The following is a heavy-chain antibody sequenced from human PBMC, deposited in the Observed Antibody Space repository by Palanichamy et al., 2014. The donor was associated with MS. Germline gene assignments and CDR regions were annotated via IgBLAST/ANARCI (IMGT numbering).Heavy chain of an antibody. CDR3: ARGRIHYDILTGDYTPYNMDV. CDR2: IIPIFGTP. V-gene: IGHV1-69*01. CDR1: GDTFSTYA. J-gene: IGHJ6*02. Sequence: QVQLVQSGAEVKKPGSSVKVSCKASGDTFSTYAISWVRQAPGQGLEWMGDIIPIFGTPNYAQKFQGRVTLTADESTSTVSMELSSLRSADTAMYYCARGRIHYDILTGDYTPYNMDVWGQGTTVTVPS. D-gene: IGHD3-9*01.